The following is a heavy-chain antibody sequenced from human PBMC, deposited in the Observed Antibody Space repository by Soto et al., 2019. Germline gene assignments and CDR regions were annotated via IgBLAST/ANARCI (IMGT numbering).Heavy chain of an antibody. Sequence: SETLSLTCTVSGGSISSSSYYWGWIRQPPGKGLEWIGSIYYSGSTYYNPSLKSRATISVDTSKNQFSLKLSSVTAADTAVYYCARQCTTGIFCHRDYWGQGTLVTVSS. J-gene: IGHJ4*02. D-gene: IGHD1-1*01. CDR2: IYYSGST. V-gene: IGHV4-39*01. CDR3: ARQCTTGIFCHRDY. CDR1: GGSISSSSYY.